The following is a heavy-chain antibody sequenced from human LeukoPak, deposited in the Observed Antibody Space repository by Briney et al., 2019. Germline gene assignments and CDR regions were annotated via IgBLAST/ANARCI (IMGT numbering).Heavy chain of an antibody. CDR1: GFTFSSYG. D-gene: IGHD3-10*01. J-gene: IGHJ4*02. Sequence: GGSLRLSCAASGFTFSSYGMHWVRQAPGKGLEWVAFIRYDGSNKYYADSVKGRFTISRDNSKNTLYLQMNSLRAEDTAVYYCAKDDAGSWFGEPTDYWGQGTLVTVSS. V-gene: IGHV3-30*02. CDR2: IRYDGSNK. CDR3: AKDDAGSWFGEPTDY.